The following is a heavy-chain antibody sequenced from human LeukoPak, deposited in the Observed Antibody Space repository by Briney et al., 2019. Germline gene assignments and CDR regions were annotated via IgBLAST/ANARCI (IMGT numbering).Heavy chain of an antibody. D-gene: IGHD6-6*01. J-gene: IGHJ6*03. Sequence: PSETLSLTCAVYGGSFSGYYWSWIRQPPGKGLEWIGEINHSGSTNYNPSLKSRVTISVDTSKNQFSLKLSSVTAAGTAVYYCARTIAARTLYYYYYYYYMDVWGKGTTVTVSS. CDR2: INHSGST. CDR1: GGSFSGYY. CDR3: ARTIAARTLYYYYYYYYMDV. V-gene: IGHV4-34*01.